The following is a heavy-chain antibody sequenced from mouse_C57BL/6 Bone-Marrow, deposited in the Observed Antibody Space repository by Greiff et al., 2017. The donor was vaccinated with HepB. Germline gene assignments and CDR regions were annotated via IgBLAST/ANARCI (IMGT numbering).Heavy chain of an antibody. V-gene: IGHV1-69*01. Sequence: QVQLQQSGAELVMPGASVKLSCKASGYTFTSYWMHWVKQRPGQGLEWIGEIDPSDSNTNYNHKFKGKSTLTVDKSSSTTNMQLSILTSEDSAVYYYARELVYAKYYWDRGNSVTVTS. CDR1: GYTFTSYW. CDR3: ARELVYAKYY. D-gene: IGHD1-3*01. J-gene: IGHJ4*01. CDR2: IDPSDSNT.